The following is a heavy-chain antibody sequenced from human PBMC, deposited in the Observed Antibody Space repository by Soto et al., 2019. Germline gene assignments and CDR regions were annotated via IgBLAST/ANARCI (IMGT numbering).Heavy chain of an antibody. CDR1: CVSISNYY. Sequence: SETLSLTCTVSCVSISNYYWSWIRQPPGKGLEWIAYIYYSGSTNYNPSLKSRVTISVDTSKNQFSLKLSSVTAADTAVYYCARQNRDVDTAMVYFDSWGQGTLVTVSS. CDR3: ARQNRDVDTAMVYFDS. V-gene: IGHV4-59*08. CDR2: IYYSGST. J-gene: IGHJ4*02. D-gene: IGHD5-18*01.